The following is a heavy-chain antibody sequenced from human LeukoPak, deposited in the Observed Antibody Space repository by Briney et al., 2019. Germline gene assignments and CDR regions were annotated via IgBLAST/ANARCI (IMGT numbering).Heavy chain of an antibody. D-gene: IGHD2-8*01. CDR3: AREYCTNGVFYGFDY. Sequence: PGGSLRLSCAASGFTFSSYSMNWVRQAPGKGLEWVSSISSSSSYIYYADSVKGRFTISRDNAKNSLYLQMNSLRAEDTAVYYCAREYCTNGVFYGFDYWGQGTLVTVSS. J-gene: IGHJ4*02. CDR1: GFTFSSYS. CDR2: ISSSSSYI. V-gene: IGHV3-21*01.